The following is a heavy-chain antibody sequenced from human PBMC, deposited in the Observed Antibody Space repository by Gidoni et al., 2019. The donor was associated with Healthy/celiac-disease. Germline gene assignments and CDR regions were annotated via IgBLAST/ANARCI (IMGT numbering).Heavy chain of an antibody. CDR2: FYSGSST. CDR3: ARDLYDSSGYAFEY. V-gene: IGHV3-53*02. CDR1: GFAVSSYY. Sequence: EVQPVETGGGLIQPRGSLSLSCAASGFAVSSYYMRWVRQAPGKGLEWVSDFYSGSSTYYADSVKGRFTVSRDNSKSTLYLQMDSLRAEDTAVYYCARDLYDSSGYAFEYWGQGTLVTVSS. J-gene: IGHJ4*02. D-gene: IGHD3-22*01.